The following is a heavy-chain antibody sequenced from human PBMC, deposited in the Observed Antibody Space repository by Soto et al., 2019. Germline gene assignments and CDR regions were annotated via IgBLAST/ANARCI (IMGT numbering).Heavy chain of an antibody. D-gene: IGHD6-19*01. J-gene: IGHJ4*02. V-gene: IGHV1-46*01. CDR2: INPNGGST. Sequence: QVQVVQSGAEVTKPGASVKVSCTTSGYTFTNYHVHWVRQAPGQGLEWMGAINPNGGSTTYAQHLQGRVTMTSDSSTSTVYMEMGSLRSDDSAVYYCALPKNTLGWYNFWGQGTLVTVS. CDR3: ALPKNTLGWYNF. CDR1: GYTFTNYH.